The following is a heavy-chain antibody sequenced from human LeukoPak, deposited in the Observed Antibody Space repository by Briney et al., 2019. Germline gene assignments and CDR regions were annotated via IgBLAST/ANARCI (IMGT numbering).Heavy chain of an antibody. CDR2: INTNTGNP. V-gene: IGHV7-4-1*02. CDR3: ARTMKDPTIFGVALPFDY. CDR1: GYTFTSYA. Sequence: ASVKVSCKASGYTFTSYAMNWVRQAPGQGLEWMGWINTNTGNPTYAQGFTGRFVFSLDTSVSTAYLQISSLKAEDTAVYYCARTMKDPTIFGVALPFDYWGQGTLVTVSS. J-gene: IGHJ4*02. D-gene: IGHD3-3*01.